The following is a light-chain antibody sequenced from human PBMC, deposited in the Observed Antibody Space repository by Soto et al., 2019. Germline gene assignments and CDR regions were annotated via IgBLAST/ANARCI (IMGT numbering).Light chain of an antibody. CDR1: QSMSSY. J-gene: IGKJ1*01. Sequence: DIQMTQSPSSLSASVGDSVTITCRASQSMSSYLNWYLQKPGKAPKLLIYAAYNLESGVPSRFSGSGSGTDFTLTISSLQPEDFATYYCQQSFSFPWTFGQGTKVEI. CDR2: AAY. V-gene: IGKV1-39*01. CDR3: QQSFSFPWT.